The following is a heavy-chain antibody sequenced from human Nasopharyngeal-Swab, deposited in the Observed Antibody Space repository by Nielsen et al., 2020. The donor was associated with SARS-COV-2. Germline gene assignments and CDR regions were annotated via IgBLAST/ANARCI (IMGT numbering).Heavy chain of an antibody. CDR3: AKDSGAGFCDDGSCFPTNH. J-gene: IGHJ5*02. CDR1: GFTFSSHS. D-gene: IGHD2-15*01. V-gene: IGHV3-23*01. Sequence: GGSLRLSCAASGFTFSSHSMNWVRQAPGKGLEWVSGMSGRGEKTYYAESVKGRFTISRDVSKNTLYLQMNGLRAEDTAVYYCAKDSGAGFCDDGSCFPTNHWGQGTLVTVSS. CDR2: MSGRGEKT.